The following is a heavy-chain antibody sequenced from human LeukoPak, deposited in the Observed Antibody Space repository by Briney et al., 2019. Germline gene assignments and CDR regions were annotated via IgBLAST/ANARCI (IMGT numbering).Heavy chain of an antibody. V-gene: IGHV3-48*04. D-gene: IGHD3-10*02. CDR2: ISSSGSTI. CDR3: AELGITMIGGV. Sequence: GGSLRLSCTASGFTFSSYGMHWVRQAPGKGLEWVSYISSSGSTIYYADSVKGRFTISRDNAKNSLYLQMNSLRAEDTAVYYCAELGITMIGGVWGKGTTVTISS. CDR1: GFTFSSYG. J-gene: IGHJ6*04.